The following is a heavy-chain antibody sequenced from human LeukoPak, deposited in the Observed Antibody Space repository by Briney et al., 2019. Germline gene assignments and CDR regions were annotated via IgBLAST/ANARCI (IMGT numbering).Heavy chain of an antibody. CDR2: IYYSGST. J-gene: IGHJ4*02. D-gene: IGHD6-13*01. CDR3: ATRVATPGYYFDY. V-gene: IGHV4-59*12. CDR1: GGSISSYY. Sequence: PSETLSLTCTVSGGSISSYYWSWIRQPPGKGLEWIGYIYYSGSTNYNPSLKSRVTISVDKSKNQFSLKLSSVTAADTAVYYCATRVATPGYYFDYWGQGTLVTVSS.